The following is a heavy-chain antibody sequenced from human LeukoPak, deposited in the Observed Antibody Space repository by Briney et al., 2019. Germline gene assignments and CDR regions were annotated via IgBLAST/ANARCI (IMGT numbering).Heavy chain of an antibody. Sequence: GGSLRLSCAASGFPFSSYAMSWVRQAPGKGLEWVSTISNSDDSTYYADSVKGRFTISRDNSENTLFLRMNSLRAEDTAVYYCAKATGHLLWGQGTLVTVSS. D-gene: IGHD1-14*01. CDR1: GFPFSSYA. CDR2: ISNSDDST. CDR3: AKATGHLL. V-gene: IGHV3-23*01. J-gene: IGHJ4*02.